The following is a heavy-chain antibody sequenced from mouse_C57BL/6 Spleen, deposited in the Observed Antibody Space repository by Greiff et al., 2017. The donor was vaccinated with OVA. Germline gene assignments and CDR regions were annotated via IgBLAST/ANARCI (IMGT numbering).Heavy chain of an antibody. Sequence: EVMLVESGGGLVKPGGSLKLSCAASGFTFSSYAMSWVRQTPEKRLEWVATISDGGSYTYYPDNVKGRFTISRDNAKNNLYLQMSHLKSEDTAMYYCARVYYSNPYYFDYWGQGTTLTVSS. J-gene: IGHJ2*01. V-gene: IGHV5-4*03. D-gene: IGHD2-5*01. CDR1: GFTFSSYA. CDR3: ARVYYSNPYYFDY. CDR2: ISDGGSYT.